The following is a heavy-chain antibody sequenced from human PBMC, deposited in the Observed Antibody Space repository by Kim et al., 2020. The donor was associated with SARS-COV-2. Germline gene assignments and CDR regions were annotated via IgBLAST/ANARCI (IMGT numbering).Heavy chain of an antibody. CDR3: ARQLHVTTVTCYWYFDL. CDR2: IFGSGSGT. Sequence: GGSLRLSCAVSGFTFGNSAMSWVRQAPGPGLEWVSGIFGSGSGTYYADSVKGRFTISRDNFQNTLFLQMDNLRAEDTAVYYCARQLHVTTVTCYWYFDLWGRGTLVTVSS. J-gene: IGHJ2*01. CDR1: GFTFGNSA. V-gene: IGHV3-23*01. D-gene: IGHD6-6*01.